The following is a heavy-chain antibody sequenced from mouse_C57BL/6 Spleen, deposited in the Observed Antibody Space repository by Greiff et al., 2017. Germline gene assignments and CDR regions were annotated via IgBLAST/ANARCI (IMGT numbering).Heavy chain of an antibody. V-gene: IGHV1-15*01. D-gene: IGHD2-4*01. CDR2: IDPETGGT. CDR3: TRKDYDRGFAY. J-gene: IGHJ3*01. Sequence: QVQLQQSGAELVRPGASVTLSCKASGYTFTDYEMHWVKQTPVHGLEWIGAIDPETGGTAYNQKFKGKAILTADKSSSTAYMELRSLTSEDSAVYYCTRKDYDRGFAYWGQGTLVTVSA. CDR1: GYTFTDYE.